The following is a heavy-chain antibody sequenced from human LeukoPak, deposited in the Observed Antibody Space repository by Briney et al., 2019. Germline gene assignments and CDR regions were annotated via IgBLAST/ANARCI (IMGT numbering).Heavy chain of an antibody. CDR3: AREMVRGLGFDY. J-gene: IGHJ4*02. CDR2: IKQDGSER. Sequence: HSGGSLRLSCAASGFTFRSYWMSWVRQAPGKGLEWVANIKQDGSERYYVDSVKGRFTISRDNAKNSLYLQMNSLRAEDTAVYYCAREMVRGLGFDYRGQGTLVTVSS. CDR1: GFTFRSYW. V-gene: IGHV3-7*03. D-gene: IGHD3-10*01.